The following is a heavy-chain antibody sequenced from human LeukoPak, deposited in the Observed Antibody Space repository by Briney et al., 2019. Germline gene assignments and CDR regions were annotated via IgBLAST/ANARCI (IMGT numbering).Heavy chain of an antibody. D-gene: IGHD3-10*01. CDR3: ARDSLSFTMVPPAFEI. CDR1: GFTFSSYG. J-gene: IGHJ3*02. V-gene: IGHV3-33*01. CDR2: IWYDGSNK. Sequence: GGSLRLSCAASGFTFSSYGMHWVRQAPGKGLEWVAVIWYDGSNKYYAGSVKGRFTISRDNSKNTLYLQMNSLRAEDTAVYYCARDSLSFTMVPPAFEIWGQYTMVIVSS.